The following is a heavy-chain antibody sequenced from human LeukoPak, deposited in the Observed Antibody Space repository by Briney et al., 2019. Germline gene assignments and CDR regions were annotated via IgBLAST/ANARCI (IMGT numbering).Heavy chain of an antibody. V-gene: IGHV3-21*01. Sequence: GGSLILSCAASGFTFSSYNMNWVRQAPGKGLEWVSSISSSSGYIYYADSVKGRFTISRDNAKNSLYLQMNSLRAEDTAVYYCARVDAFDIWGQGTMVTVSS. CDR1: GFTFSSYN. CDR3: ARVDAFDI. CDR2: ISSSSGYI. J-gene: IGHJ3*02.